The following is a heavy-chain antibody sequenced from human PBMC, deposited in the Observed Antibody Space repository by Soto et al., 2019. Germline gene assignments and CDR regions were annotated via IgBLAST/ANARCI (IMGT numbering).Heavy chain of an antibody. CDR1: GYTFTSYG. V-gene: IGHV1-18*01. CDR3: ARDRLDYDFWSGYYTLDAFDI. D-gene: IGHD3-3*01. CDR2: ISAYNGNT. J-gene: IGHJ3*02. Sequence: ASVKVSCKASGYTFTSYGISWVRQAPGQGLEWMGWISAYNGNTNYAQKLQGRVTMTTDTSTSTAYMELRSLRSDDTAVYYCARDRLDYDFWSGYYTLDAFDIWGQGTMVTVSS.